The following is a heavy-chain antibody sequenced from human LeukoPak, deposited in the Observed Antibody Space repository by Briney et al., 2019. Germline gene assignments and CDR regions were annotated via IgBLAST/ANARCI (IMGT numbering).Heavy chain of an antibody. CDR2: IIPIFGTA. CDR3: ARKVPNDSSGYYYRGQFDP. Sequence: GASVKVSCKASGGTFSSYAFSWVRQAPGQGLEWMGGIIPIFGTANYAQKFQGRVTITADKSTSTAYMELSSLRSEDTAVYYCARKVPNDSSGYYYRGQFDPWGQGTLVTVSS. V-gene: IGHV1-69*06. D-gene: IGHD3-22*01. CDR1: GGTFSSYA. J-gene: IGHJ5*02.